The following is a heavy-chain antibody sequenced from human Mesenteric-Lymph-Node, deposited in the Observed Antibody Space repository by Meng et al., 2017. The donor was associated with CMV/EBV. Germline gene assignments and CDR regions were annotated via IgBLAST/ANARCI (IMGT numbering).Heavy chain of an antibody. Sequence: ASVKVSCKASGYTFTGYYMNWVRQAPGQGLEWMGWINPNSGGTNYAQKFQGRVTMTRDTSISTAYMELSRLRSDDTAVYYCARFYSGSNYAFDIWGQGTMVTVSS. CDR3: ARFYSGSNYAFDI. J-gene: IGHJ3*02. D-gene: IGHD1-26*01. CDR1: GYTFTGYY. CDR2: INPNSGGT. V-gene: IGHV1-2*02.